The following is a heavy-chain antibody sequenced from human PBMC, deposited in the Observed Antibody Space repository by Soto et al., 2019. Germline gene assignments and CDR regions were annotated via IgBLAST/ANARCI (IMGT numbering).Heavy chain of an antibody. J-gene: IGHJ6*02. CDR2: IYDTGISGYTPST. CDR1: GGSITSSY. Sequence: SETLSLTCTVSGGSITSSYWSWIRRPPGKGLEWIAYIYDTGISGYTPSTSYNPSLKSRVTMLVDTSKSQFSLKLTSVTAADTAVYYCARGEDAFFYYGLDVWGQGITVTVSS. V-gene: IGHV4-59*01. CDR3: ARGEDAFFYYGLDV.